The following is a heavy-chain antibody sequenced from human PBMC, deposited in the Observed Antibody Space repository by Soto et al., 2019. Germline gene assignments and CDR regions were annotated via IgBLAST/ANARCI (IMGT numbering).Heavy chain of an antibody. CDR1: GFTFSNAW. D-gene: IGHD3-3*01. CDR3: TTEYYDFWSGYYKYGMDV. Sequence: EVQLVESGGGLVKPGGSLRLSCAASGFTFSNAWMSWVRQAPGKGLEWVGRIKSKTDGGTTDYAAPVKGRFTISRDDSKNTLDLQMNSLKTEDTAVYYCTTEYYDFWSGYYKYGMDVWGQGTTVTVSS. V-gene: IGHV3-15*01. CDR2: IKSKTDGGTT. J-gene: IGHJ6*02.